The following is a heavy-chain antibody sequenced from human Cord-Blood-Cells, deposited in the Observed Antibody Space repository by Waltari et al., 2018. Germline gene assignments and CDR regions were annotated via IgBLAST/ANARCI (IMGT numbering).Heavy chain of an antibody. Sequence: QVQLQQWGAGLLKPSETLSLTCAVYGGSFSGYYWSWIRPPPGKGLAWIGEINHSGSTNYNPALKSRVTISVDTSKNQFSLKLSSVTAADTAVYYCARSISDFWSGYYFAVDIWGQGTMVTVSS. V-gene: IGHV4-34*01. CDR3: ARSISDFWSGYYFAVDI. CDR1: GGSFSGYY. J-gene: IGHJ3*02. CDR2: INHSGST. D-gene: IGHD3-3*01.